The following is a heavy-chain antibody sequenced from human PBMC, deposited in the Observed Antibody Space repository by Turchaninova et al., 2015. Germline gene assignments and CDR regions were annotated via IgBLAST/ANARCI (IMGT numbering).Heavy chain of an antibody. V-gene: IGHV3-21*01. CDR1: GFTFSSYS. CDR2: MSSRSSYI. J-gene: IGHJ2*01. CDR3: ARAWDSYGHYWYFDL. Sequence: EVQLVESGGGLVKPGGSLRLSCAASGFTFSSYSMNGVRQAPGKGLEWVSSMSSRSSYIYYADTVKGRFTISRDNAKNSLYLQMNSLRAEDTAVYYCARAWDSYGHYWYFDLWGRGTLVTVSS. D-gene: IGHD5-18*01.